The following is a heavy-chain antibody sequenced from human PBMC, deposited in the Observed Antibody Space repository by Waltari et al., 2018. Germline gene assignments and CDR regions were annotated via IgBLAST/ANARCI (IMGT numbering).Heavy chain of an antibody. J-gene: IGHJ6*02. CDR2: INAGNGNT. V-gene: IGHV1-3*01. D-gene: IGHD4-17*01. CDR1: GYTFTSYA. Sequence: QVQLVQSGAEVKKPGASVKVSCKASGYTFTSYAMHWVRQAPGQRLERMGWINAGNGNTKYSQKFQGRVTITADKSTSTAYMELSSLRSEDTAVYYCARASTVSYGMDVWGQGTTVTVSS. CDR3: ARASTVSYGMDV.